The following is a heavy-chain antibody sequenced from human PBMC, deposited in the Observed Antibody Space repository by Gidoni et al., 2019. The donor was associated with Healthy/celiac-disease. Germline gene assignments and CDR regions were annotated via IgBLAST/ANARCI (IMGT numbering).Heavy chain of an antibody. V-gene: IGHV3-33*01. J-gene: IGHJ6*02. CDR2: IWYDGSNK. CDR3: ARDALSGGSWYDYYYYYGMDV. Sequence: QVQLVEPGGGVVQPGRYLRPSGAAAGLTFGSYGMPWDRQAPGKGLEWVAVIWYDGSNKYYADAVKGRFTIARDNSKNTLYLQMNSLRAEDTAVYYCARDALSGGSWYDYYYYYGMDVWGQGTTVTVSS. D-gene: IGHD6-13*01. CDR1: GLTFGSYG.